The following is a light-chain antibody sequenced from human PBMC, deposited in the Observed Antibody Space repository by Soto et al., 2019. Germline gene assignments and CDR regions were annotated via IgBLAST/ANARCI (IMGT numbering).Light chain of an antibody. CDR3: QQYNSWPPIT. CDR1: QRISNN. CDR2: GAS. V-gene: IGKV3-15*01. Sequence: EIVMTQSPATLPLSPGERATLSCRASQRISNNLAWYQQKPGQPPRLLIFGASFRATAIPARFSGSGSGTEFTLPISSLQSDDFAVDYCQQYNSWPPITFGQGTRLEIK. J-gene: IGKJ5*01.